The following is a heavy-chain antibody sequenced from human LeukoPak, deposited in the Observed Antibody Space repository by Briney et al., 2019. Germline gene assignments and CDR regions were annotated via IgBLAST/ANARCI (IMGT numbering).Heavy chain of an antibody. CDR2: ISAYNGNT. CDR3: ARDLLAYCGGDCSYDY. Sequence: ASVKVSCKASGYTFTSYGISWVRQAPGQGLEWMGWISAYNGNTNYAQKLQGRVTMTTDTSTSTAYMELRSLRSDDTAVYYCARDLLAYCGGDCSYDYWGQGALVTVSS. D-gene: IGHD2-21*02. CDR1: GYTFTSYG. V-gene: IGHV1-18*01. J-gene: IGHJ4*02.